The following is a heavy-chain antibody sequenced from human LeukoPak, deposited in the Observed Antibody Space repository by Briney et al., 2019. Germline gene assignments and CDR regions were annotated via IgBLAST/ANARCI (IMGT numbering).Heavy chain of an antibody. V-gene: IGHV1-3*01. CDR1: GYSFTSYA. Sequence: ASVKVSCKASGYSFTSYAMHWVRQAPGQGIEWMGWINAGNGNTKYSQKFQGRVTITRDTSASTAYMELSSLRSEDTAVYYCARERQLAGDYWGQGTLVTVSS. D-gene: IGHD6-13*01. J-gene: IGHJ4*02. CDR2: INAGNGNT. CDR3: ARERQLAGDY.